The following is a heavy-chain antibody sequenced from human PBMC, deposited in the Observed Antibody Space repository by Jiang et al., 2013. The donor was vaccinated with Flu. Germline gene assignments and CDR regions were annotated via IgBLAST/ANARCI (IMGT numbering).Heavy chain of an antibody. CDR3: ATPGNLRFLEPYYYGMDV. J-gene: IGHJ6*02. Sequence: SVKVSCKVSGYTLTELSMHWVRQAPGKGLEWMGGFDPEDGETIYAQKFQGRVTMTEDTSTDTAYMELSSLRSEDTAVYYCATPGNLRFLEPYYYGMDVWGQGTTVTVSS. D-gene: IGHD3-3*01. CDR1: GYTLTELS. V-gene: IGHV1-24*01. CDR2: FDPEDGET.